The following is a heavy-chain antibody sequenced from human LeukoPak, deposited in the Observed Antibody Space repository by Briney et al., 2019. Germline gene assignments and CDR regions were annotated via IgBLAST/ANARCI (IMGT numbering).Heavy chain of an antibody. J-gene: IGHJ6*02. V-gene: IGHV1-58*01. Sequence: GASVKVSCKASGFTFATSAVQWVRQARGQRLEWIGWIVVASGHTDYAQRFHERVTIIRDMSTSTAYMDLSSLRSEDTAVYYCAATSTVTTGGTHYGMDVWGQGTTVTVSS. D-gene: IGHD4-17*01. CDR3: AATSTVTTGGTHYGMDV. CDR1: GFTFATSA. CDR2: IVVASGHT.